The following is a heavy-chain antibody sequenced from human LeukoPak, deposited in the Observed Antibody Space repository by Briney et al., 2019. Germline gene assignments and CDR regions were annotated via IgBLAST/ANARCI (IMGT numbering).Heavy chain of an antibody. V-gene: IGHV1-2*02. Sequence: GASVKVSCKASGYTFTGYYMHWVRQAPGQGLEWMGWINPNSGGTNYAQKFQGRVTMTRDTSISTAYMELSRLRSDDTAVYCCASLDCTNGVCLDYFDYWGQGTLVTVSS. CDR1: GYTFTGYY. CDR3: ASLDCTNGVCLDYFDY. D-gene: IGHD2-8*01. CDR2: INPNSGGT. J-gene: IGHJ4*02.